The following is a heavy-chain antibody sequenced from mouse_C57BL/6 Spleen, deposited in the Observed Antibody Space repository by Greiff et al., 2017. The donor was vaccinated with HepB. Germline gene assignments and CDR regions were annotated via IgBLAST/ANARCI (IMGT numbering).Heavy chain of an antibody. Sequence: VQLQQSGPELVKPGASVKISCKASGYAFSSSWMNWVKQRPGKGLEWIGRIYPGDGDTNYNGKFKGKATLTADKSTSKAYMQLSSLTSEDSAVYFCARESYYYGSSYYAMDYWGQGTSVTVSS. D-gene: IGHD1-1*01. CDR1: GYAFSSSW. J-gene: IGHJ4*01. CDR3: ARESYYYGSSYYAMDY. CDR2: IYPGDGDT. V-gene: IGHV1-82*01.